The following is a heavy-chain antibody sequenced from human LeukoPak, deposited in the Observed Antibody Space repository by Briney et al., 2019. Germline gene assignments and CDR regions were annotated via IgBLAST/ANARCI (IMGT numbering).Heavy chain of an antibody. CDR1: GFSVSTNY. CDR3: ARDDSWSDGRGLDV. D-gene: IGHD1-1*01. CDR2: IYGADNT. J-gene: IGHJ4*02. V-gene: IGHV3-53*01. Sequence: GGSLRLSCAASGFSVSTNYLTWVRQAPGKGLEWVSIIYGADNTYYAGSVKGRFIISRDNSKNTVYLQMSSLRAEDTAVYYCARDDSWSDGRGLDVWGQETLVTVSS.